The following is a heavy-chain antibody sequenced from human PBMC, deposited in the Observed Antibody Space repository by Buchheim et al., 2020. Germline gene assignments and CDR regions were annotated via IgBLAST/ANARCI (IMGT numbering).Heavy chain of an antibody. D-gene: IGHD3-10*01. V-gene: IGHV3-21*01. CDR1: GFTFSSYS. Sequence: EVNLVESGGGLVKPGGSLRLSRAASGFTFSSYSLNWVRQAPGKGLEWVSFISSSGSSIYYADSVRGRFTISRDNAKDSLYLQMNSLGAEDTAVYYCARGKVRGVLGYDYWGQGTL. CDR2: ISSSGSSI. CDR3: ARGKVRGVLGYDY. J-gene: IGHJ4*02.